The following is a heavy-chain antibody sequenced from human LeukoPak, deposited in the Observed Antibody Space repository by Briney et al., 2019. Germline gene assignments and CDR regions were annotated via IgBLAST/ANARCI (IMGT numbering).Heavy chain of an antibody. V-gene: IGHV3-33*01. CDR3: TRYNNDHFDY. Sequence: GGSLRLSCSVSGFTLGGYGMPSFRQTPAKGLVWVAVTVYDGSRAFYADSVKGRFTISRDNAKNTMSVQMDDLRAEDTAVYYCTRYNNDHFDYWGQGTLVTVSS. D-gene: IGHD1-14*01. CDR1: GFTLGGYG. J-gene: IGHJ4*02. CDR2: TVYDGSRA.